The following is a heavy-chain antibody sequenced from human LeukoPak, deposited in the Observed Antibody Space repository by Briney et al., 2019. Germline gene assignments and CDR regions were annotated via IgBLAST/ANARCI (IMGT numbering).Heavy chain of an antibody. V-gene: IGHV3-23*01. D-gene: IGHD3-10*01. Sequence: GGSLRLSCAASGFTFSSYAMSWVRQAPGKGLEWVSAISGSGGSTYYADSVKGRFTISRDNSKNTLYLQMNSLRAEDTAVYYGAKAFMVRGVPHSLDYWGQGTLVTVSS. J-gene: IGHJ4*02. CDR2: ISGSGGST. CDR3: AKAFMVRGVPHSLDY. CDR1: GFTFSSYA.